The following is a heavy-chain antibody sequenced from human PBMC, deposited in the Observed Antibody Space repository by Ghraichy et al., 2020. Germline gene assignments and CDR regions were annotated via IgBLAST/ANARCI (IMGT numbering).Heavy chain of an antibody. CDR1: GASISAYY. CDR3: ARFEKLGIAHYLDL. J-gene: IGHJ4*02. Sequence: SETLSLSCIVSGASISAYYWSWIRQSPGTGLEYIAYVHNSGDINYNPSLKSRVIISLDTSKNQFSLTVTSVTAADTAVYYCARFEKLGIAHYLDLWGQGTLVTVSS. V-gene: IGHV4-59*01. D-gene: IGHD7-27*01. CDR2: VHNSGDI.